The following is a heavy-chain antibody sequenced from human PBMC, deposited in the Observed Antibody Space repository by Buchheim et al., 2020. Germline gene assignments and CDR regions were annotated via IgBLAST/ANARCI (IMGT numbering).Heavy chain of an antibody. J-gene: IGHJ4*02. CDR3: ARNEAYYDRSGYFLY. D-gene: IGHD3-22*01. V-gene: IGHV3-21*01. CDR2: ISGSSSHI. CDR1: GFTFSNYN. Sequence: EVQLMESGGGLVNPGGSLRLACAASGFTFSNYNMHWVRQAPGKGLEWVSSISGSSSHIYHADSLRGRITISRDNAKNSLYLQMNSLSAEDTAVYYCARNEAYYDRSGYFLYWGQGT.